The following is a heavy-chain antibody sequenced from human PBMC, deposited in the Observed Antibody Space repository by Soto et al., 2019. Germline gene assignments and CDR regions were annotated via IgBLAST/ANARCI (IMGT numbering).Heavy chain of an antibody. V-gene: IGHV3-43*01. CDR1: GFTFDDYT. CDR3: AKESTRGRYDSKAFDY. Sequence: GGSLKLSCAASGFTFDDYTMHWVRQAPGKGLEWVSLISWDGGSTYYADSVKGRFTISRDNSKNSLYLQMNSLRTEDTALYYCAKESTRGRYDSKAFDYWGQGTLVTVSA. D-gene: IGHD3-22*01. CDR2: ISWDGGST. J-gene: IGHJ4*02.